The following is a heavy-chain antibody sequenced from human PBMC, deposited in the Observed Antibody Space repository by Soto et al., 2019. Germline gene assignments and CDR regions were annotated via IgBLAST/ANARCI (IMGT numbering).Heavy chain of an antibody. D-gene: IGHD2-15*01. CDR1: GIFISSGNY. Sequence: SETLSLTCAVLGIFISSGNYWGWIRKPRGKGLEWIGSIFHRGNTYYNPSLKSRVTISVDMSKNQFSLKLNSVTAADTAVYYCARARWYDAFDVWGQGTVVTVSS. J-gene: IGHJ3*01. CDR3: ARARWYDAFDV. V-gene: IGHV4-38-2*01. CDR2: IFHRGNT.